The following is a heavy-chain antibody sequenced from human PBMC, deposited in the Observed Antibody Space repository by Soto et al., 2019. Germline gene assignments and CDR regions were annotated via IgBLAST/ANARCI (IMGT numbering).Heavy chain of an antibody. CDR1: GDSVSSNSAA. CDR2: TYYRSKWYN. Sequence: PSQTLSLTCAISGDSVSSNSAAWNWIRQSPSRGLEWLGRTYYRSKWYNDYAVSEKSRITINPDTSKNQFSLQLNSVTPEDTAVYYCAREYCSSTSCHYNWFDPWGQEPWSPSPQ. V-gene: IGHV6-1*01. D-gene: IGHD2-2*01. CDR3: AREYCSSTSCHYNWFDP. J-gene: IGHJ5*02.